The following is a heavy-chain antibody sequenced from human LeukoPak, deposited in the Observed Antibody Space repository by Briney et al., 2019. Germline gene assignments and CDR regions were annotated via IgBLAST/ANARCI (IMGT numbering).Heavy chain of an antibody. Sequence: SETLSLTCAVYGGSFSGYYWSWIRQPPGKGLEWIGEINHSGSTNYNPSPKSRVTISVDTSKNQFSLKLSSVTAADTAVYYCARGRLGQLWLRTHNWFDPWGQGTLVTVSS. CDR2: INHSGST. CDR3: ARGRLGQLWLRTHNWFDP. J-gene: IGHJ5*02. D-gene: IGHD5-18*01. V-gene: IGHV4-34*01. CDR1: GGSFSGYY.